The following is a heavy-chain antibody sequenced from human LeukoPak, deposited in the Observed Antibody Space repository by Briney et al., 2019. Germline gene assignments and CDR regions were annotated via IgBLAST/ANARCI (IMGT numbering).Heavy chain of an antibody. D-gene: IGHD2-15*01. CDR1: GGSFSGYY. CDR3: AREEDCSGGICYLGNAFDI. Sequence: LSETLSLTCAVYGGSFSGYYWSWIRRPPGKGLEWIGEINHSGSTNSNASLKSRVTISVDTSKNQFSLKLSSVTAADTAVYYCAREEDCSGGICYLGNAFDIWGQGTMVTVSS. V-gene: IGHV4-34*01. CDR2: INHSGST. J-gene: IGHJ3*02.